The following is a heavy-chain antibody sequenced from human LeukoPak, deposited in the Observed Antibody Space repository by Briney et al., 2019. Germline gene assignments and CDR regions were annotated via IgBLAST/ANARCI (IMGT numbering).Heavy chain of an antibody. CDR2: IKPDGSVI. D-gene: IGHD3-22*01. V-gene: IGHV3-7*03. CDR1: GFIFSSYE. J-gene: IGHJ4*02. CDR3: AKGNVIVVVDYI. Sequence: GGSLRLSCAASGFIFSSYEMNWVRQAPGKGLEWVASIKPDGSVIYYGDSVKGRFTLSRDNTKNALHLQMNSLRAEDTAVYYCAKGNVIVVVDYIGGQGTLVTVSS.